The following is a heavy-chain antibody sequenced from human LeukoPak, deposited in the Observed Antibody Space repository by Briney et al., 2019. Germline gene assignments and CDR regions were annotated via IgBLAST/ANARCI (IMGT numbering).Heavy chain of an antibody. J-gene: IGHJ3*02. CDR2: INPNSGGT. Sequence: AAVKVSCKASGYTFTGYNMHWVRQAPGQGLELMECINPNSGGTNYAHESQGRVTMTRDTYISTAYMERSRLRSDDTAVYYCARSGQSSIVVVVAARKDAFDIWGQGTMVTVSS. CDR1: GYTFTGYN. D-gene: IGHD2-15*01. V-gene: IGHV1-2*07. CDR3: ARSGQSSIVVVVAARKDAFDI.